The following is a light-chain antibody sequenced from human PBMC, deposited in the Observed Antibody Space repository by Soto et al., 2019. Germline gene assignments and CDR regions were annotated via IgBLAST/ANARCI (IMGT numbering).Light chain of an antibody. CDR1: QSVSIN. Sequence: EVVMTQSPATLSVSPGERATLSCRASQSVSINVAWYQQNPGQAPRLLIYDASTRATDIPARFSGSGSGTEFTLTISSLQSEDFAVYYCQQCNNWPLYSFGQGTKLEIK. CDR3: QQCNNWPLYS. V-gene: IGKV3-15*01. CDR2: DAS. J-gene: IGKJ2*03.